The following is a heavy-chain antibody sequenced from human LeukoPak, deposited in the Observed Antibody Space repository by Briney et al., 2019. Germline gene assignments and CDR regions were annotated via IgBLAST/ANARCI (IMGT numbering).Heavy chain of an antibody. Sequence: SETLSLTCNVSGGSISSYYWSWIRQPAGKGLDWIGRIYSSGNTNYNPSLKSRVTMSVDTSKNQLPLNLSSVTAADTAVYYCAREYSSGRYFDYWGQGTLVTVSS. CDR3: AREYSSGRYFDY. J-gene: IGHJ4*02. V-gene: IGHV4-4*07. CDR2: IYSSGNT. CDR1: GGSISSYY. D-gene: IGHD6-19*01.